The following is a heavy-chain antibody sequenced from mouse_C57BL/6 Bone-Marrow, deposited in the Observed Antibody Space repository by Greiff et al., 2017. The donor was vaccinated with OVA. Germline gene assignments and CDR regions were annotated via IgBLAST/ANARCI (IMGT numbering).Heavy chain of an antibody. Sequence: VQLKESGAELVRPGASVKLSCTASGFNITDDYMHWVKQRPEQGLEWIGWIDPENGDTEYASKFQGKATITADNSSNTPYLQLSSLKSADTAVCYSTTDYAYFDYWGQGTTLTVSS. D-gene: IGHD1-1*02. CDR1: GFNITDDY. J-gene: IGHJ2*01. CDR3: TTDYAYFDY. V-gene: IGHV14-4*01. CDR2: IDPENGDT.